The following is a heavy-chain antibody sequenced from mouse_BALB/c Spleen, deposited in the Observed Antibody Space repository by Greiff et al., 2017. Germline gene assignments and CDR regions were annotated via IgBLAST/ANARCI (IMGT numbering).Heavy chain of an antibody. CDR1: GFNIKDTY. V-gene: IGHV14-3*02. Sequence: EVKLQESGAELVKPGASVKLSCTASGFNIKDTYMHWVKQRPEQGLEWIGRIDPANGNTKYDPKFQGKATITADTSSNTAYLQLSSLTSEDTAVYYCAHYGNYAYFDYWGQGTTLTVSS. CDR3: AHYGNYAYFDY. D-gene: IGHD2-1*01. J-gene: IGHJ2*01. CDR2: IDPANGNT.